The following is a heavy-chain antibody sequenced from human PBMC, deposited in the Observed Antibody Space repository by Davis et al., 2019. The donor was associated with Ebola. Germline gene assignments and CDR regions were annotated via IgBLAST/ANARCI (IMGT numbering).Heavy chain of an antibody. Sequence: PGGSLRLSCAASGFTFYRYEMNWVRQAPGKGLEWVSYISGSATSTFYADSVKGRFTISRDNAKNSLYLQMNSLRAEDTAVYYCARRGGSGYDGYWGQGTLVTVSS. D-gene: IGHD5-12*01. CDR3: ARRGGSGYDGY. CDR2: ISGSATST. CDR1: GFTFYRYE. V-gene: IGHV3-48*03. J-gene: IGHJ4*02.